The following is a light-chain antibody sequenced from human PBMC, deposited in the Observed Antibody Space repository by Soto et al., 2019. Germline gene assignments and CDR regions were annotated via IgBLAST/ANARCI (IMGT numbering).Light chain of an antibody. J-gene: IGLJ1*01. CDR3: SSYTSSSTDI. Sequence: QSVPTQPASVSGTPAPSITISCTGTSSDVGCCSYVAWYQQQPGQATNLMIYEVSNRPSGLSNRFSGSKSGNTASLTISGLQAEDEADYYCSSYTSSSTDIFGTGTKVNV. CDR2: EVS. CDR1: SSDVGCCSY. V-gene: IGLV2-14*01.